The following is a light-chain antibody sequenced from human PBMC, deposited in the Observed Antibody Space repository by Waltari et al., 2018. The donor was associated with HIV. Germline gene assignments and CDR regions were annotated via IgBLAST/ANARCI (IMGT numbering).Light chain of an antibody. V-gene: IGLV2-14*01. Sequence: QSALTQPASVSGSPGQSITISCTGTTSDIGNYNYVSWYQHHPGKAPKRILYEVSNRPSGVSNRFSGSKSGNTASLTVSGLHAEDEGDYYCSSYSSSTSPYVFGTGTKVTVV. J-gene: IGLJ1*01. CDR1: TSDIGNYNY. CDR3: SSYSSSTSPYV. CDR2: EVS.